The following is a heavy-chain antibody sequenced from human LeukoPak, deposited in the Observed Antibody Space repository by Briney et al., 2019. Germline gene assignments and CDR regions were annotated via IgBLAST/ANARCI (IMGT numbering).Heavy chain of an antibody. CDR1: GFTFSSYS. V-gene: IGHV3-21*01. CDR2: ISSSSSYI. Sequence: GGSLRLSCAASGFTFSSYSMNWVRQAPGKGLEWVSSISSSSSYICYADSVKGRFTISRDNAKNSLYLQMNSLRVEDTAVYYCARVSGNDAFDIWGQGTMVTVSS. CDR3: ARVSGNDAFDI. D-gene: IGHD3-10*01. J-gene: IGHJ3*02.